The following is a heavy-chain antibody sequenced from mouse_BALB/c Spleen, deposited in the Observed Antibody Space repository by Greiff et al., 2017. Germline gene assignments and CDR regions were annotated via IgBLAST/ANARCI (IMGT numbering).Heavy chain of an antibody. V-gene: IGHV1-54*01. D-gene: IGHD2-14*01. CDR1: GYAFTNYL. Sequence: VQLKESGAELVRPGTSVKVSCKASGYAFTNYLIEWVKQRPGQGLEWIGVINPGSGGTNYNEKFKGKATLTADKSSSTAYMQLSSLTSDDSAVYFCARGGYPYAMDYWGQGTSVTVSA. CDR3: ARGGYPYAMDY. CDR2: INPGSGGT. J-gene: IGHJ4*01.